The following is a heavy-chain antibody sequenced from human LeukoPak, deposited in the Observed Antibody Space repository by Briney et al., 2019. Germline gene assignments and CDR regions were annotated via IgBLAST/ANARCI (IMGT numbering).Heavy chain of an antibody. J-gene: IGHJ3*02. CDR3: AREGPGYDAFDI. D-gene: IGHD3-10*01. Sequence: LETLSLTCTVSGGSISSYYWSWIRQPPGKGLEWIGYIYYSGSTNYNPSLKSRVTISVDTSKNQFSLKLSSVTAADTAVYYCAREGPGYDAFDIWGQGTMVTVSS. CDR1: GGSISSYY. V-gene: IGHV4-59*01. CDR2: IYYSGST.